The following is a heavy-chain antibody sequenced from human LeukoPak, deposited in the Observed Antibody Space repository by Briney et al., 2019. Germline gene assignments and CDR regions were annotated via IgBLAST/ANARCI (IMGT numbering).Heavy chain of an antibody. CDR3: ARDHAGGSYYFDY. D-gene: IGHD3-10*01. Sequence: ASVKGSCKASGYNFTSYGISWVGQAPGQGLAWMGWISAANGHTRYAKTLQGRVTMPTDTSTSTAYMELRSRRSDDTAVYYCARDHAGGSYYFDYWGQGTLVTVSS. V-gene: IGHV1-18*01. CDR1: GYNFTSYG. J-gene: IGHJ4*02. CDR2: ISAANGHT.